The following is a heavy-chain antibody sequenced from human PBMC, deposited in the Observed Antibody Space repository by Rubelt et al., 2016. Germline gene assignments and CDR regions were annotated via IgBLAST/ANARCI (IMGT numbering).Heavy chain of an antibody. CDR2: IYYSGST. CDR3: ARTVGDYYYYMDV. D-gene: IGHD4-11*01. Sequence: GSIYYSGSTNYNPSLKSRVTISVGTSKNQFSLKLSSVTAADTAVYYCARTVGDYYYYMDVWGKGTTVTVSS. J-gene: IGHJ6*03. V-gene: IGHV4-39*07.